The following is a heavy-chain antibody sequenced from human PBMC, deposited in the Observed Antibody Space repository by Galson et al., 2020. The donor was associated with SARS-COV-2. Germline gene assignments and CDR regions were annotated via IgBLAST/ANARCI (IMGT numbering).Heavy chain of an antibody. J-gene: IGHJ1*01. CDR1: GFIFSNYG. CDR2: IEYDGENQ. V-gene: IGHV3-30*02. Sequence: GGSLRLSCAVSGFIFSNYGMHWVRQAPGKGLEWVGFIEYDGENQFYAESVKGRFTISRDNSKNILHLQLNSLRVEDTAVYYCFPAAGTSHWGQGTLVTVSS. CDR3: FPAAGTSH. D-gene: IGHD6-13*01.